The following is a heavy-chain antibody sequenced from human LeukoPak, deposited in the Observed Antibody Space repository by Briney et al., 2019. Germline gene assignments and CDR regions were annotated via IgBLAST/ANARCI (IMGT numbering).Heavy chain of an antibody. J-gene: IGHJ6*03. CDR1: GYTFTGYY. D-gene: IGHD3-10*01. V-gene: IGHV1-46*01. CDR3: ARGPSITMVRGGQWYYYMDV. CDR2: INHSGGST. Sequence: ASVKVSCKASGYTFTGYYIHWVRPPPGQGLEWMGLINHSGGSTNYAQKFQGRVTMTRDTSTSTVYMELSSLRSEDTAVYYCARGPSITMVRGGQWYYYMDVWGKGTTVTISS.